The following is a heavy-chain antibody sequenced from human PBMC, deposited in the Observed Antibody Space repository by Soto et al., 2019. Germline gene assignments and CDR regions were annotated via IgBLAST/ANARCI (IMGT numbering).Heavy chain of an antibody. D-gene: IGHD5-12*01. J-gene: IGHJ4*02. V-gene: IGHV2-5*02. CDR3: AHSPRGYAYYFNY. CDR2: IYWDEDK. Sequence: QITLKESGPTLVKPTQTLTLTCTFSGFSLSTRGVAVAWFRQPPGKALEWLALIYWDEDKWYSPSLKSRLTITDNTSKNQVVLTMTNMDPVDRARYYCAHSPRGYAYYFNYVGQGTLVTVSS. CDR1: GFSLSTRGVA.